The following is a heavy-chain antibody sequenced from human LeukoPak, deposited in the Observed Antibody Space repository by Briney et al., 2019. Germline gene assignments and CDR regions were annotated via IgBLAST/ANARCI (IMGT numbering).Heavy chain of an antibody. J-gene: IGHJ5*02. V-gene: IGHV3-74*01. CDR2: INSDGSST. CDR1: GFTFSSYW. CDR3: AKDDLFGVVFNSFDP. Sequence: PGGSLRLSCAASGFTFSSYWMHWVRQAPGKGLVWVSRINSDGSSTSYADSVKGRFTISRDNSKNTLYLQMNSLRAEDTAVYYCAKDDLFGVVFNSFDPWGQGTLVTVSS. D-gene: IGHD3-3*01.